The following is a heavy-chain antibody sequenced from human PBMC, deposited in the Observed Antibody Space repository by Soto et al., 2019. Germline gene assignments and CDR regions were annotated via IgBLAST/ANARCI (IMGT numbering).Heavy chain of an antibody. CDR2: ISTDNSNT. V-gene: IGHV1-18*01. J-gene: IGHJ4*02. CDR3: ARDLEGRLTDS. D-gene: IGHD2-8*01. Sequence: QVQVVQSGPEVKKPGTSVRVSCKTSGYTFTMYGITWVRQGPGQGLEWMGWISTDNSNTEYAQKLQGRVTMTTDTSTSTAYMELRSLRSDDTAVYYCARDLEGRLTDSWGQGTLVTVSS. CDR1: GYTFTMYG.